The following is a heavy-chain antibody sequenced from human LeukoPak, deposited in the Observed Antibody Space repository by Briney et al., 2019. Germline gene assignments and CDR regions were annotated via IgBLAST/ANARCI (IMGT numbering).Heavy chain of an antibody. J-gene: IGHJ4*02. D-gene: IGHD6-13*01. V-gene: IGHV3-48*03. CDR2: ISGSGSTK. Sequence: GGSLRLSCAASGFTFSGYEMHWVRQAPGKGPEWVSYISGSGSTKYYADSVKGRFTISRDNALNSLHLQMSSLRDEDTAVYYCATLRPRQQLVVDHWGQGTLVTVSS. CDR3: ATLRPRQQLVVDH. CDR1: GFTFSGYE.